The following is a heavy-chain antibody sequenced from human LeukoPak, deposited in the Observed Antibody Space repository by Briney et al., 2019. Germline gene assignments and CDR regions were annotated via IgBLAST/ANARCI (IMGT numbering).Heavy chain of an antibody. CDR3: ARGRMWHSNAVGSDY. J-gene: IGHJ4*02. CDR2: IIPIFGTA. V-gene: IGHV1-69*05. Sequence: ASVKVSCTASGYTFTSYGISWVRQAPGQGLEWMGGIIPIFGTANYAQKFQGRVTITTDESTSTAYMELSSLRSEDTAVYYCARGRMWHSNAVGSDYWGQGTLVTVSS. CDR1: GYTFTSYG. D-gene: IGHD1-1*01.